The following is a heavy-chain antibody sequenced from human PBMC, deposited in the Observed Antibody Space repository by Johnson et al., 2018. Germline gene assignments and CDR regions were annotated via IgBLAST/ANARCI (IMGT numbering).Heavy chain of an antibody. J-gene: IGHJ4*02. CDR3: AGGRYGELSPFDY. CDR2: VSYTGNT. Sequence: QVQLQESGPGLVKPSETLLLTCTVSGVSIGTYYWSWIRQSPERGLEWIGYVSYTGNTKYNPSLKSRVTISVDTSRDQFSLGLTSVTAADTAVYYCAGGRYGELSPFDYWGQGTLVTVSS. CDR1: GVSIGTYY. D-gene: IGHD3-10*01. V-gene: IGHV4-59*01.